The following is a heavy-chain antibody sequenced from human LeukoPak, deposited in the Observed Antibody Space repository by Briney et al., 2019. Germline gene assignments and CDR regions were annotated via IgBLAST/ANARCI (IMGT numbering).Heavy chain of an antibody. Sequence: ASVKVSCKGSGYTFTSYAMHWVRQAPGQRREWMGWISAGNGDTKYSQKFQGRVTITRDTSASTAYMELSSLRSEDTAVYSCARVKSGKQWLWQSDGDFDYWGQGTLVTVSS. D-gene: IGHD6-19*01. V-gene: IGHV1-3*01. CDR3: ARVKSGKQWLWQSDGDFDY. CDR1: GYTFTSYA. J-gene: IGHJ4*02. CDR2: ISAGNGDT.